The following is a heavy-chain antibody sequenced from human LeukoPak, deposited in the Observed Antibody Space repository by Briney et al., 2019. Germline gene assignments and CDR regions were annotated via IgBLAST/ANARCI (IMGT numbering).Heavy chain of an antibody. V-gene: IGHV3-21*01. CDR3: ASIAPGSDSSGRVNY. J-gene: IGHJ4*02. CDR1: GFIFSSYS. D-gene: IGHD3-22*01. Sequence: GGSLRLACAASGFIFSSYSMNWVRQAPGKGLEWVSSISSSSYIYYADSVKGRFTISRDNAKNSLYLQMNSLRAEDTAVYYCASIAPGSDSSGRVNYWGQGTLVTVSS. CDR2: ISSSSYI.